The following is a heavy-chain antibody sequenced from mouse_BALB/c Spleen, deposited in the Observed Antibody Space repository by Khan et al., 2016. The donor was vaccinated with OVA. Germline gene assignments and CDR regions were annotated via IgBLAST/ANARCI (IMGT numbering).Heavy chain of an antibody. CDR3: ARVEYSGTMDY. J-gene: IGHJ4*01. Sequence: QIQLVQSGPELKKPGETVKISCKASGYTFTNYGMNWAKQAPGKGLKWMGWINTYTGEPTYADDFKGRFAFSLETSASTAYLQINNLKNEDTATYFCARVEYSGTMDYWGQGTSVTVSS. CDR2: INTYTGEP. V-gene: IGHV9-3-1*01. CDR1: GYTFTNYG.